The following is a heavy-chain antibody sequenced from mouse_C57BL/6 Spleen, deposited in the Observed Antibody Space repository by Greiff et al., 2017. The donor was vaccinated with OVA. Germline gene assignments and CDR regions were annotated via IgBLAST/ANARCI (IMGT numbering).Heavy chain of an antibody. J-gene: IGHJ2*01. Sequence: EVKLVESGGGLVKPGGSLILSCAASGFTFSSYAMSWVRQTPEKRLEWVATISDGGSYTYYPDNVKGRFTISRDNAKNNLYLQMSHLKSEDTAMYYCARDRLGRFDYWGQGTTLTVSS. D-gene: IGHD4-1*01. CDR1: GFTFSSYA. CDR2: ISDGGSYT. V-gene: IGHV5-4*01. CDR3: ARDRLGRFDY.